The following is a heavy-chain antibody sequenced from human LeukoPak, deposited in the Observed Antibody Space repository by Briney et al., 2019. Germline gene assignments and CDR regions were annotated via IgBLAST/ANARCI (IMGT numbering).Heavy chain of an antibody. CDR2: ISYDGSNK. Sequence: GGSLRLSCAASGFTFSSYAMHWVRQAPGKGLEWVAVISYDGSNKYYADSVKGRFTISRDNSKNTLYLQMNSLRAEDTAVYYCAKFRDLRLRYFDWSAASDAFDIWGQGTMVTVSS. CDR3: AKFRDLRLRYFDWSAASDAFDI. D-gene: IGHD3-9*01. CDR1: GFTFSSYA. V-gene: IGHV3-30*18. J-gene: IGHJ3*02.